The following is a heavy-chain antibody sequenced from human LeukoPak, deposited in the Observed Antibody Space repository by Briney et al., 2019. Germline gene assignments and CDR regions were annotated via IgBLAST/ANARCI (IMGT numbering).Heavy chain of an antibody. CDR3: ARAVSGRFDY. Sequence: PSETLSLTCTVSGGSINNYYWSWVRQPPGAGLEWLAYIYYTGSTNYNPSLKTRLTISVGTSKNQFSLKLSSVTAADTAIYYCARAVSGRFDYWGQGTLVTVSS. CDR1: GGSINNYY. CDR2: IYYTGST. V-gene: IGHV4-59*08. D-gene: IGHD6-19*01. J-gene: IGHJ4*02.